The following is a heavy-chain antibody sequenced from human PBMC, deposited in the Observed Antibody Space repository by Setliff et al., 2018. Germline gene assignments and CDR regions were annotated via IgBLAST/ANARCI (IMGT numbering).Heavy chain of an antibody. CDR2: IKSKTDGGTT. D-gene: IGHD2-2*01. J-gene: IGHJ4*02. V-gene: IGHV3-15*01. CDR3: ARAHSSTLSVHDY. Sequence: GGSLRLSCAASGFTFSNAWMSWVRQAPGKGLEWVGRIKSKTDGGTTDYAAPVKGRFTISRDDSKNTLYLQMNSLKTEDTAVYYCARAHSSTLSVHDYWGQGTLVTVSS. CDR1: GFTFSNAW.